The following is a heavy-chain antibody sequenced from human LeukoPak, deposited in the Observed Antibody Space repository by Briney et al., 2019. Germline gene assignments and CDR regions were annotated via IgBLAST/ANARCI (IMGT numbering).Heavy chain of an antibody. J-gene: IGHJ4*02. D-gene: IGHD3-10*01. CDR1: GYTLTDYY. Sequence: GASVKVSCKASGYTLTDYYMHWVRQAPGQGLEWMGRINPNSGGTNYAQKFQGRVTMTRDTSTSTVYMELSSLRSEDTAVYYCATYTQSGAQGVSDYWGQGTLVTVSS. CDR2: INPNSGGT. V-gene: IGHV1-2*06. CDR3: ATYTQSGAQGVSDY.